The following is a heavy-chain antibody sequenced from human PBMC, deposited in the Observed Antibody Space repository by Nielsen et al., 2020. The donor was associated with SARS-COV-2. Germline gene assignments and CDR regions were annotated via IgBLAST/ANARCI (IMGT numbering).Heavy chain of an antibody. V-gene: IGHV3-20*01. CDR3: ARVYSYGYPSPWFDP. CDR2: MNWIGGST. Sequence: GESLKISCAASGFTFDDYGMSWVRQAPGKGLEWVSGMNWIGGSTGYAESVKGRFTISRDNAKNALYLQMNSLRAEDTALYHCARVYSYGYPSPWFDPWGQGTLVTVSS. J-gene: IGHJ5*02. CDR1: GFTFDDYG. D-gene: IGHD5-18*01.